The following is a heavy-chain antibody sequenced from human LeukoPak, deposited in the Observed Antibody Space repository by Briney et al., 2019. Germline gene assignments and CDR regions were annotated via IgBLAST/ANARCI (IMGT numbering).Heavy chain of an antibody. CDR3: ARALSIAAGSDY. D-gene: IGHD6-13*01. Sequence: ASVKVSCKASRYTFTSYAMNWVRQAPGRGLEWMGWINTNTGNPTYAQGCTGRFVFSLDTFVSTAYLQISSLKAEDTAVYYCARALSIAAGSDYWGQGTLVTVSP. V-gene: IGHV7-4-1*02. CDR2: INTNTGNP. J-gene: IGHJ4*02. CDR1: RYTFTSYA.